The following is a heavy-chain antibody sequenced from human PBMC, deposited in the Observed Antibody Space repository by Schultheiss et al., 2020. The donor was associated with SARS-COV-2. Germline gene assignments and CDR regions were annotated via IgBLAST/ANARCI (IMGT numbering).Heavy chain of an antibody. J-gene: IGHJ4*02. CDR2: INHSGST. V-gene: IGHV4-34*01. CDR3: ARRLRLGYCSSTSCYNFREFDY. CDR1: GGSISSYY. Sequence: SETLSLTCTVSGGSISSYYWSWIRQPPGKGLEWIGEINHSGSTNYNPSLKSRVTISVDTSKNQFSLKLSSVTAADTAVYYCARRLRLGYCSSTSCYNFREFDYWGQGTLVTVSS. D-gene: IGHD2-2*02.